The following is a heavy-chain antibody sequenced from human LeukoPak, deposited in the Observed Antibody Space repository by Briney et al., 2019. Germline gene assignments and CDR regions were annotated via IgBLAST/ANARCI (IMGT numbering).Heavy chain of an antibody. CDR2: ISGSGGST. Sequence: GGSLRLSCAASGFTFSSYAMSWVRQAPGKGLEWASAISGSGGSTYYADSVKGRFTISRDNSKNTLYLQVSSLRAEDTAVYYCAKEGKGSYYYFDYWGQGTLVTVSS. CDR1: GFTFSSYA. V-gene: IGHV3-23*01. D-gene: IGHD1-26*01. J-gene: IGHJ4*02. CDR3: AKEGKGSYYYFDY.